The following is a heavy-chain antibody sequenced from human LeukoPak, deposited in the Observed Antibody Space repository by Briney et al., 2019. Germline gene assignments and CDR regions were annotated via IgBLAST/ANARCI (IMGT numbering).Heavy chain of an antibody. CDR3: ARETDSSGYYDYFDY. CDR2: IYYTGST. J-gene: IGHJ4*02. D-gene: IGHD3-22*01. V-gene: IGHV4-39*07. Sequence: PSETLSLTCTVSGGSISSSSYYWGWIRQPPGKGLEWIGTIYYTGSTYYNPSLKSRVTISVDMSKNQFSLKLSSVTAADTAVYYCARETDSSGYYDYFDYWGQGTLVTVSS. CDR1: GGSISSSSYY.